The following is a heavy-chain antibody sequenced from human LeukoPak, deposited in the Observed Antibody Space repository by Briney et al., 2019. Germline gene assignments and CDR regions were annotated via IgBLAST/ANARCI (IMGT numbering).Heavy chain of an antibody. CDR1: GFTFSTYA. Sequence: PGGSLRLSCAASGFTFSTYAMSWVRQAPGKGLAWVSAISGSGTNTHYADSVKGRFTISRDNSKNTLDLQMNSLRVEDTAVYYCAKVHMDYYGDYGNDHWGQGTLVTVSP. J-gene: IGHJ5*02. CDR3: AKVHMDYYGDYGNDH. CDR2: ISGSGTNT. D-gene: IGHD4-17*01. V-gene: IGHV3-23*01.